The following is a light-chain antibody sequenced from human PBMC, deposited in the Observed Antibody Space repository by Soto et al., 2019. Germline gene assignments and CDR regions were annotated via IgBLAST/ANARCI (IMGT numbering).Light chain of an antibody. CDR3: QQYGSSPRA. CDR2: GAS. V-gene: IGKV3-20*01. Sequence: EIVFTQSPGTLCLPPRERATLSCRASQSVSSSYLAWYQQKPGQAPRLLIYGASSRATGIPDRFSGSGSGTDFTLTISRLEPEDFAVYYCQQYGSSPRAFGQGTKVDVK. CDR1: QSVSSSY. J-gene: IGKJ1*01.